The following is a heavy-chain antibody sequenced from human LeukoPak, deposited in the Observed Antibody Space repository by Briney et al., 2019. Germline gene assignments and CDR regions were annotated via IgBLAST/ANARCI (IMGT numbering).Heavy chain of an antibody. V-gene: IGHV4-4*02. CDR1: GGSISSSNW. Sequence: SETLSLTCAVSGGSISSSNWWSWVRQPPGKGLEWIGEIYHSGSTNYNPSLKSRVTISVDKSKNQFSLKLSSVTAADTAVYYCARVVPAAIVSGYFDYWGQGTLVTVSS. CDR2: IYHSGST. J-gene: IGHJ4*02. D-gene: IGHD2-2*01. CDR3: ARVVPAAIVSGYFDY.